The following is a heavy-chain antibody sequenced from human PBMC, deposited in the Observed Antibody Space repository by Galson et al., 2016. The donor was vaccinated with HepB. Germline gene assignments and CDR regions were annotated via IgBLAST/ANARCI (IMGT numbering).Heavy chain of an antibody. Sequence: SLRLSCAASGFTFSNYAMNWVRQAPGKGLEWVSSISSTSISIYYADSVKGRFTISRDNAKNSLYLEMNTLRAEDTAVYYCARDMAPGNTWDSFDYWGQGTLVAVSS. D-gene: IGHD1-26*01. CDR3: ARDMAPGNTWDSFDY. V-gene: IGHV3-21*01. CDR2: ISSTSISI. CDR1: GFTFSNYA. J-gene: IGHJ4*02.